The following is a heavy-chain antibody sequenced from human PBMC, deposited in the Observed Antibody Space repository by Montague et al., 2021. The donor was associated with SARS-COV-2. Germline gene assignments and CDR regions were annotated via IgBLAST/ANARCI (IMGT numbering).Heavy chain of an antibody. V-gene: IGHV4-39*01. J-gene: IGHJ3*01. CDR1: GASINSNRHF. Sequence: SETLSLTCTVSGASINSNRHFWGWIRQAPGKGLEWIGSIFSSGSTYYNPSLKTRVSMSVDTSANQLSLKLTSVTATDTAMYFCARAESYGFTGFLNDPFDVWGQGTMVTVSS. CDR3: ARAESYGFTGFLNDPFDV. CDR2: IFSSGST. D-gene: IGHD3-9*01.